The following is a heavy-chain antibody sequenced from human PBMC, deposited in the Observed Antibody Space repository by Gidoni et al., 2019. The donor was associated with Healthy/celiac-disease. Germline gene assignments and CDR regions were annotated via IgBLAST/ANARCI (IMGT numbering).Heavy chain of an antibody. CDR3: ARDGKPWYNWNHDDAFDI. CDR2: ISYYGSNK. V-gene: IGHV3-30-3*01. Sequence: QGQLGEAGGGVVQPGGSLRVSGAAAGGTVRSEAMHWVRPAPGKGLEWFAVISYYGSNKYYADSVQGRFTISRDNSKNTLYLQMNSLRAEDTAVYYCARDGKPWYNWNHDDAFDIWGQGTMVTVSS. D-gene: IGHD1-20*01. CDR1: GGTVRSEA. J-gene: IGHJ3*02.